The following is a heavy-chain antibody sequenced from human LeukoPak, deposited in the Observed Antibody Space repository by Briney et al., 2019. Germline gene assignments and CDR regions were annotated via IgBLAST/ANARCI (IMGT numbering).Heavy chain of an antibody. J-gene: IGHJ6*03. CDR3: AKDSRSNNYYYMDV. V-gene: IGHV3-43D*03. Sequence: PGRSLRLSCAASGFTFDDYAMHWVRQAPGKGLEWVSLISWDGGSTYYADSVKGRFTISRDNSKNSLYLQMNSLRAEDTALYYCAKDSRSNNYYYMDVWGKGTTVTVSS. CDR1: GFTFDDYA. CDR2: ISWDGGST.